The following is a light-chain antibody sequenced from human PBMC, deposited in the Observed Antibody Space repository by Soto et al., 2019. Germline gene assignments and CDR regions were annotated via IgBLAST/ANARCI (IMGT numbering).Light chain of an antibody. CDR3: SSYTSSSSLEV. V-gene: IGLV2-14*01. CDR2: EVT. CDR1: NSDVGAFNY. Sequence: QSALTQPASVSGSPGQSITISCTGTNSDVGAFNYVSWYQQHPGKAPKLMIYEVTHRPSGVSNRFSGSKSGNTASLTISGLQAEDEADYYCSSYTSSSSLEVFGTGTKVTVL. J-gene: IGLJ1*01.